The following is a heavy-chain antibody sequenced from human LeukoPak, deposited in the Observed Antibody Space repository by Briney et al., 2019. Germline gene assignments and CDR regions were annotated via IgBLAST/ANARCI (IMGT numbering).Heavy chain of an antibody. Sequence: QAGGSLRLSCAASGFTFSSYGMSWVRQAPGKGLEWVSAISGSGGSTYYADSVKGRFTISRDNAKNSLYLQMNSLRAEDTAVYYCASYYDFWSGYYNPQYYFDYWGQGTLVTVSS. CDR1: GFTFSSYG. D-gene: IGHD3-3*01. CDR2: ISGSGGST. CDR3: ASYYDFWSGYYNPQYYFDY. V-gene: IGHV3-23*01. J-gene: IGHJ4*02.